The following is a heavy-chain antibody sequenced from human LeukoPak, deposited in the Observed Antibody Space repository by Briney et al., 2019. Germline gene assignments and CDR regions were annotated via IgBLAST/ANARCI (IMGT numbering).Heavy chain of an antibody. Sequence: SETLSLTCAVYGGSFSGYYWSWIRQPPGKGLEWIGEINHSGSTNYNPSLKSRVTISVDTSKNQFSLKLSSVTAADTAVYYCARVTDATLGAPYFDYWGQGTLVTVSS. D-gene: IGHD3-16*01. CDR2: INHSGST. V-gene: IGHV4-34*01. CDR1: GGSFSGYY. J-gene: IGHJ4*02. CDR3: ARVTDATLGAPYFDY.